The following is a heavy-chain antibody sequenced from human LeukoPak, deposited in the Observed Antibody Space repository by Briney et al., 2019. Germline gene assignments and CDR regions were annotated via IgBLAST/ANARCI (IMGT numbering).Heavy chain of an antibody. CDR1: GFAFNTYD. CDR3: ARESYGTGSYPDF. D-gene: IGHD3-10*01. V-gene: IGHV3-33*08. CDR2: IWHDGSHK. Sequence: GGSLRLSCAASGFAFNTYDMHWVRQAPGQGLEWVALIWHDGSHKFYSNSVRGQFTISRDNSKNTVSLQMNNLRPEDTAVYYCARESYGTGSYPDFWGQGTLVTVSS. J-gene: IGHJ4*02.